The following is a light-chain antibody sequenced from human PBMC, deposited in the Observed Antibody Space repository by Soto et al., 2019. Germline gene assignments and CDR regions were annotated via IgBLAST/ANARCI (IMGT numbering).Light chain of an antibody. CDR2: LNSDCSH. J-gene: IGLJ2*01. CDR3: QTWGTGIQV. V-gene: IGLV4-69*01. Sequence: QPVLTQSPSASASLGASVKLTCTLSSGHSSYAIAWHQQQPEKGPRYLMKLNSDCSHSKGDGIPDRFSGSSSGAERYLTISSLQSEDEADYYCQTWGTGIQVFGGGTKLTVL. CDR1: SGHSSYA.